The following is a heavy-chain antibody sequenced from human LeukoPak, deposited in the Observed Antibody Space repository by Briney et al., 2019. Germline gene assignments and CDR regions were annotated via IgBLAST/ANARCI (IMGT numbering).Heavy chain of an antibody. CDR1: GFTFSSYW. CDR2: IKQDGSEK. CDR3: ARDFNSGEADY. V-gene: IGHV3-7*01. D-gene: IGHD7-27*01. Sequence: GGSLRLSCAASGFTFSSYWMSWVRQAPGKGLEWVANIKQDGSEKYYVDSVKGRFTISRDNARNSLYLQMNSLRAEDTAVYYCARDFNSGEADYWGQGTLVTVSS. J-gene: IGHJ4*02.